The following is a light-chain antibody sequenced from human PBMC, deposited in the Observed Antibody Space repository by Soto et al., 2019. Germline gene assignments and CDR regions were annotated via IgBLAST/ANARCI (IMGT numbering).Light chain of an antibody. Sequence: EIVMTQSPATLSVSPGERATLSFSASQSVSSNLAWYQQKPGQAPRLLIYGASSRATGIPDRFSGSGSGTDFTLTISRLEPEDFAVYYCQQYGSSSWTFGQGTKVDIK. CDR2: GAS. CDR1: QSVSSN. V-gene: IGKV3-20*01. J-gene: IGKJ1*01. CDR3: QQYGSSSWT.